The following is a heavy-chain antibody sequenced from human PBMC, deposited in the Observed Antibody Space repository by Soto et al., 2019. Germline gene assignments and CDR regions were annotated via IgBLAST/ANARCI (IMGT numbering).Heavy chain of an antibody. CDR1: GCSFSSYD. D-gene: IGHD3-3*01. J-gene: IGHJ4*02. CDR2: IATTGDT. Sequence: DGSLRLSCSASGCSFSSYDMHWVRQSTGKGLEWVSAIATTGDTYYAGSVKGRCNISRENAKHSLYLQMNSPRAGDTAIYFCQSAIGPSFFEWWGQGTLLTVS. CDR3: QSAIGPSFFEW. V-gene: IGHV3-13*04.